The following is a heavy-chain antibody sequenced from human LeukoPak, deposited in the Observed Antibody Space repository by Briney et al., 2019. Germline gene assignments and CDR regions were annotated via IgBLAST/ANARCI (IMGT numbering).Heavy chain of an antibody. D-gene: IGHD6-13*01. J-gene: IGHJ4*02. V-gene: IGHV4-39*07. CDR1: GGSISSNNYY. CDR2: IYYSGST. CDR3: ARPLYSSSWRPFDY. Sequence: PSETLSLTCTVSGGSISSNNYYWGWIRQPPGKGLEWIGSIYYSGSTYYNPSLKSRVTISVDTSKNQFSLKLSSVTAADTAVYYCARPLYSSSWRPFDYWGQGTLVTVSS.